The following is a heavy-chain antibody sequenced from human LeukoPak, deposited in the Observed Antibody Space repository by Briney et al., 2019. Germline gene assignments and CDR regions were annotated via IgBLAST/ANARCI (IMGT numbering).Heavy chain of an antibody. D-gene: IGHD3-10*01. J-gene: IGHJ4*02. V-gene: IGHV3-11*01. CDR3: AKASVWTMVRVVSYFDE. Sequence: PGGSLRLSCAVSGFTFTDTYMTWIRQAPGKGLESLSYISPSGTDISYADSVKGRFTISRDNAKNSLYLQMNSLRAEDTAVYYCAKASVWTMVRVVSYFDEWGQGIQVTVSS. CDR2: ISPSGTDI. CDR1: GFTFTDTY.